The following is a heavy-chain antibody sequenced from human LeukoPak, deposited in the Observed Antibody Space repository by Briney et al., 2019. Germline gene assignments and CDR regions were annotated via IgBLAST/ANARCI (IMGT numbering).Heavy chain of an antibody. CDR1: GYSFTSYW. J-gene: IGHJ3*02. V-gene: IGHV5-51*03. Sequence: KPGESLKISCKGSGYSFTSYWIGWVRQMLGKGLEWMGIIYPGDSDTRYSPSFQGQVTISADKSISTAYLQWSSLKASDTAMYYCASQDYYDSMKNDAFDIWGQGTMVTVSS. D-gene: IGHD3-22*01. CDR3: ASQDYYDSMKNDAFDI. CDR2: IYPGDSDT.